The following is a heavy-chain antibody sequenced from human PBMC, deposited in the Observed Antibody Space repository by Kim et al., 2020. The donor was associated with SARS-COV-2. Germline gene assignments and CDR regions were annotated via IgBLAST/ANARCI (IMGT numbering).Heavy chain of an antibody. Sequence: GGSLRLSCAASGFTFGDYAMHWVRQAPGKGLEWVSGISWNSGSIGYADSVKGRFTISRDNAKNSLYLQMNSLRAEDTALYYCAKDMNYVVRGSFDYWGQGTLVTVSS. V-gene: IGHV3-9*01. CDR3: AKDMNYVVRGSFDY. CDR2: ISWNSGSI. CDR1: GFTFGDYA. D-gene: IGHD3-10*01. J-gene: IGHJ4*02.